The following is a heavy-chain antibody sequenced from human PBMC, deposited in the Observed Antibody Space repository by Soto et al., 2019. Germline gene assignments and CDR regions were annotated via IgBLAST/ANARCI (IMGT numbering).Heavy chain of an antibody. J-gene: IGHJ4*02. CDR2: ISDHNGNT. Sequence: QVHLVQSGAEVKKPGASVTFAFKGSGYTFTSYRITWVRQALGQGLEWMGWISDHNGNTDYAQKLQGRVTVTRDTSTSTAYMELRSLRSDDTAVYYCARGRYGAYWGQGALVTVSS. D-gene: IGHD3-10*01. CDR1: GYTFTSYR. V-gene: IGHV1-18*01. CDR3: ARGRYGAY.